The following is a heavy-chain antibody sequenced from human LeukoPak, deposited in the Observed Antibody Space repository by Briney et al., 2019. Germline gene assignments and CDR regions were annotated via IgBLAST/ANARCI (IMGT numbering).Heavy chain of an antibody. CDR1: GYTFTGYY. V-gene: IGHV1-2*02. D-gene: IGHD3-16*01. J-gene: IGHJ5*02. CDR3: AREYYDYVWGSYKRFDP. Sequence: ASVKVSCKASGYTFTGYYMHWVRRAPGQGLEWMGWINPNSGGTNYAQKFQGRVTMTRDTSISTAYMELSRLRSDDTAVYYCAREYYDYVWGSYKRFDPWGQGTLVTVPS. CDR2: INPNSGGT.